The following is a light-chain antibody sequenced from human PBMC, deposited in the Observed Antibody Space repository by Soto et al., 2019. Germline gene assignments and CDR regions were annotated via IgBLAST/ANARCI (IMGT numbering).Light chain of an antibody. J-gene: IGKJ4*01. CDR1: QSVSTF. V-gene: IGKV3-11*01. Sequence: EIVLTQFPATLSLSPGERATLSCRASQSVSTFLAWYQQKPGQAPRLVVYDASKRATGIPARFSGSGSGTDFTLTISSXXXEDFAVYYCQQRSSWRVTFGGGTKV. CDR2: DAS. CDR3: QQRSSWRVT.